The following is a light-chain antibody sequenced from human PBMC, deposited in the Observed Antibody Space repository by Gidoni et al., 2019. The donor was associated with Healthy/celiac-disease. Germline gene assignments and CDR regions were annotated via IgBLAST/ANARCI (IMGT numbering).Light chain of an antibody. CDR1: SSTIVSNT. CDR2: SHN. J-gene: IGLJ3*02. Sequence: QSVLTQPPSASATPGQRVTISCSGRSSTIVSNTVNLYQQLPGTAPKLLLYSHNQRPSGVPDRFSGSKSGTSASLAISGLQSEDEAEYYCAAWDYSVNGLWVFGGGTKLTVL. CDR3: AAWDYSVNGLWV. V-gene: IGLV1-44*01.